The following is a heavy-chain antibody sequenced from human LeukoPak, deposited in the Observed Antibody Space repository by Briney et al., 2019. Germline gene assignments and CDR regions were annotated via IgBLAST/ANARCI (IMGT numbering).Heavy chain of an antibody. CDR2: INHSGST. CDR1: GGSFSGYY. D-gene: IGHD2-21*02. Sequence: SETLSLTCAVHGGSFSGYYWSWIRQPPGKGLEWIGEINHSGSTNYNPSLKSRVTTSVDTSKNQFSLKLSSVTAADTAVYYCARGQVVTAIVVYYYGMDVWGQGTTVTVSS. J-gene: IGHJ6*02. CDR3: ARGQVVTAIVVYYYGMDV. V-gene: IGHV4-34*01.